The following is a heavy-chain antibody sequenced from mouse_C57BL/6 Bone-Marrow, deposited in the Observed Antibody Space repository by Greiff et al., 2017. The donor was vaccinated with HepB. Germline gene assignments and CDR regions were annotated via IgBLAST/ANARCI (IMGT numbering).Heavy chain of an antibody. D-gene: IGHD2-4*01. CDR1: GFTFSDFY. J-gene: IGHJ4*01. V-gene: IGHV7-1*01. CDR3: ARDYDYGRRDWCAMDY. Sequence: DVMLVESGGGLVQSGRSLRLSCATSGFTFSDFYMEWVRQAPGKGLEWIAASRNKANDYTTEYSASVKGRFIVSRDTSQSILYLQMNALRAEDTAIYYCARDYDYGRRDWCAMDYWGQGTSVTVSS. CDR2: SRNKANDYTT.